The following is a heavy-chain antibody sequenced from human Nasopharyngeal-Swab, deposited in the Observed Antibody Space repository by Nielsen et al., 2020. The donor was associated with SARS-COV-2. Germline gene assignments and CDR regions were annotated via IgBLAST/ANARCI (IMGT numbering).Heavy chain of an antibody. CDR1: GFSFRDCY. CDR3: ARGLRGRTDFDY. J-gene: IGHJ4*02. D-gene: IGHD3/OR15-3a*01. V-gene: IGHV3-11*04. CDR2: ISTTGTTM. Sequence: GGSLRLSCAASGFSFRDCYMSRIRPAPGKGLEWVSYISTTGTTMYYADSVKGRFIIARDNAKNSLFLQMNSLRAEDTAVYYCARGLRGRTDFDYWGQGTLVTVSS.